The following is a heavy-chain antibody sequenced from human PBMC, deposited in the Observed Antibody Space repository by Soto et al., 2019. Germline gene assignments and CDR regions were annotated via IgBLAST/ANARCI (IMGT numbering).Heavy chain of an antibody. Sequence: ASVKVSCKASGYTFTGHYIHWVRQAPGQGPEWMGVIGPAGGSTSYAQKFQGRVTMTRDTSMSTVYMELNSLRSEDTAVYYCARGYCSGGSCYYYYGMDVWGQGTTVTVSS. D-gene: IGHD2-15*01. J-gene: IGHJ6*02. CDR2: IGPAGGST. CDR3: ARGYCSGGSCYYYYGMDV. V-gene: IGHV1-46*01. CDR1: GYTFTGHY.